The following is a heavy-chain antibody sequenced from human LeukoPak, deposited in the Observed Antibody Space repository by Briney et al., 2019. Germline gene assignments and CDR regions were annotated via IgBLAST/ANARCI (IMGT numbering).Heavy chain of an antibody. Sequence: GGSLRLSCAASGFTVSSNYMSWVRQAPGKGLEWVSVIYSGGDTYYADSVKGRFTISRDNSKSMIYLEMSSLKAEDTAVYYCAKERNLEVAVAGTIFDYWGQGTLVTVSS. D-gene: IGHD6-19*01. CDR1: GFTVSSNY. CDR2: IYSGGDT. J-gene: IGHJ4*02. V-gene: IGHV3-66*01. CDR3: AKERNLEVAVAGTIFDY.